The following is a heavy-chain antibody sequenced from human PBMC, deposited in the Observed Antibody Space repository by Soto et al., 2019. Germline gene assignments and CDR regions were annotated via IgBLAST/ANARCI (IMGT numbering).Heavy chain of an antibody. D-gene: IGHD6-19*01. V-gene: IGHV4-34*01. CDR2: INHSGST. J-gene: IGHJ4*02. CDR3: ARGWRDSSGYLDY. CDR1: GGSFSGYY. Sequence: QVQLQQWGAGLLKPSETLSLTCAVYGGSFSGYYWSWIRQPPGKGLEWIGEINHSGSTNYNPSLKSRVTISVDTSKNQFSLKLSSVTAADTAVYYCARGWRDSSGYLDYWGQGTLVTVSS.